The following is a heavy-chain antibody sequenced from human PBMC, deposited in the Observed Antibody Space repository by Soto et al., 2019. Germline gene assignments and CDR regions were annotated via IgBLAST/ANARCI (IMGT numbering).Heavy chain of an antibody. CDR2: ISIVGET. CDR3: ARGISGGLDV. CDR1: GFTFSRYD. J-gene: IGHJ6*02. D-gene: IGHD2-21*01. Sequence: EVQLVESGGGLVRPGGSLRLSCAASGFTFSRYDMHWVRHPTGKGLEWVSSISIVGETYYIASVKGRFTISRENAKNSLYLQMNTMTAGDTAVYYCARGISGGLDVWGQGTTVTVSS. V-gene: IGHV3-13*01.